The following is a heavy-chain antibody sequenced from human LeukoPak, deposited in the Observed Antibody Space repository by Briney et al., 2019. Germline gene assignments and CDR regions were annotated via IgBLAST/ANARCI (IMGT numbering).Heavy chain of an antibody. CDR2: MYDSGST. J-gene: IGHJ4*02. D-gene: IGHD5-18*01. V-gene: IGHV4-59*11. CDR3: ATIKRGSIYGYFDF. CDR1: GGSFSSHY. Sequence: PSEALSHTCSVSGGSFSSHYWSWVRQPPQKRLEWSGYMYDSGSTKDNPSLKSRVTLSADTSKNQFSLRLSSVTAADTAVYYCATIKRGSIYGYFDFWGQGILVTVSS.